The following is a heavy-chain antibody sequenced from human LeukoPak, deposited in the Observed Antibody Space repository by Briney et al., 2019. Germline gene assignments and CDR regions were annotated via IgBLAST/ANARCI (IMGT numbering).Heavy chain of an antibody. V-gene: IGHV4-31*03. CDR2: IYYSGST. Sequence: NPSQTLSLTCTVSGGPISSGGYYWSWIRQHPGKGLEWIGYIYYSGSTYYNPSLKSRVTISVDTSKNQFSLKLSSVTAADTAVYYCAGAAAARGVDYWGQGTLVTVSS. D-gene: IGHD2-2*01. CDR1: GGPISSGGYY. CDR3: AGAAAARGVDY. J-gene: IGHJ4*02.